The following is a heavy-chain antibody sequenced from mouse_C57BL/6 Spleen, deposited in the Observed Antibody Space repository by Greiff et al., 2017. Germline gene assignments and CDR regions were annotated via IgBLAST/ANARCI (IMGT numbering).Heavy chain of an antibody. D-gene: IGHD3-2*02. V-gene: IGHV3-6*01. Sequence: EVKLQESGPGLVKPSQSLSLTCSVTVYSITSGYYWNWIRQLPGNILEWMGYIRYDGSNNYNPSVKNRISITRDTSKNQFFLKLNSVTTEDTATYYCAREGGSSGYDWGQGTTLTVAA. J-gene: IGHJ2*01. CDR2: IRYDGSN. CDR1: VYSITSGYY. CDR3: AREGGSSGYD.